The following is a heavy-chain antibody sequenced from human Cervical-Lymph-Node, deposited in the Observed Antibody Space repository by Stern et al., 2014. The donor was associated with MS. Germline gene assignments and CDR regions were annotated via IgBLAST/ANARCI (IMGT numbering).Heavy chain of an antibody. CDR2: IHHRGAT. J-gene: IGHJ3*02. Sequence: VQLVESGPGLVKPSQTLSLSCTVSGATVNSGGYYWTWIRQVPGKGLEWIGYIHHRGATFYNPPLKSRVTISVDTSENQVSLMLSSVTAADTAVYYCAAIGPLMEGAAFDIWGQGTLVTVSS. CDR3: AAIGPLMEGAAFDI. CDR1: GATVNSGGYY. D-gene: IGHD3-16*01. V-gene: IGHV4-31*03.